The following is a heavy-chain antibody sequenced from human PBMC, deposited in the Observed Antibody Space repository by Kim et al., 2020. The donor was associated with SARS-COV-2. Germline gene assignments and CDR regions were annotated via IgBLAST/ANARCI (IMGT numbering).Heavy chain of an antibody. V-gene: IGHV3-21*01. D-gene: IGHD2-21*02. J-gene: IGHJ4*02. Sequence: GGSLRLSCAASGFTFSSYSMNWVRQAPGKGLEWVSSISSSSSYIYYADSVKGRFTISRDNAKNSLYLQMNSLRAEDTAVYYCARDLGDPRPYYFDYWGQGTLVTVSS. CDR2: ISSSSSYI. CDR1: GFTFSSYS. CDR3: ARDLGDPRPYYFDY.